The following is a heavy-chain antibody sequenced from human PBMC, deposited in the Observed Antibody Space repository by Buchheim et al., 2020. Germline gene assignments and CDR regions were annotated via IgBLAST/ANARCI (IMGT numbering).Heavy chain of an antibody. CDR1: GFTFSSYS. CDR3: ARVYCSGGSCYSDHFDY. Sequence: EVQLVESGGGLVKPGGSLRLSCAASGFTFSSYSMNWVRQAPGKGLEWVSSISSSSYIYYADSVKGRFTISRDNAKNSLYLQMNSLRAEDTAVYYCARVYCSGGSCYSDHFDYWGQGTL. CDR2: ISSSSYI. V-gene: IGHV3-21*01. D-gene: IGHD2-15*01. J-gene: IGHJ4*02.